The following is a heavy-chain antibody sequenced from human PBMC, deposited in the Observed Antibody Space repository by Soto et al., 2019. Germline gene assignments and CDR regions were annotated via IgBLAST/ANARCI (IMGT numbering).Heavy chain of an antibody. CDR1: GGSISSSNW. CDR2: IYHSGST. CDR3: ARNGKLYYYDSSGYYYFDY. D-gene: IGHD3-22*01. J-gene: IGHJ4*02. V-gene: IGHV4-4*02. Sequence: LSLTCAVSGGSISSSNWWSWVRQPPGKGLEWIGEIYHSGSTNYNPSLKSRVTISVDKSKNQFSLKLSSVTAADTAVYYCARNGKLYYYDSSGYYYFDYCGQG.